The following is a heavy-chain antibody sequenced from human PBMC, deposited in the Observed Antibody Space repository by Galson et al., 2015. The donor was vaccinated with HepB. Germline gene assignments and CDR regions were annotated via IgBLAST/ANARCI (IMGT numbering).Heavy chain of an antibody. D-gene: IGHD6-19*01. J-gene: IGHJ3*02. CDR3: ARVEQWLADDAFDI. Sequence: LRLSCAASGFTFSSYSMNWVRQAPGRGLEWVSSISSSSSYIYYADSVKGRFTISRDNAKNSLYLQMNSLRAEDTAVYYCARVEQWLADDAFDIWGQGTMVTVSS. CDR1: GFTFSSYS. CDR2: ISSSSSYI. V-gene: IGHV3-21*01.